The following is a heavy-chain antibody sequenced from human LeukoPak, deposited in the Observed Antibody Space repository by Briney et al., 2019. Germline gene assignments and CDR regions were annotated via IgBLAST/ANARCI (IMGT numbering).Heavy chain of an antibody. J-gene: IGHJ4*02. Sequence: GGSLRLSCLASGFTFSNYAMSWVRQAPGKGLEWVGRIKSKTDGGTTDYAAPVKGRFTISRDDSKNTLYLQMNSLKTEDTAVYYCTIPSKLGYEFDYWGQGTLVTVSS. CDR1: GFTFSNYA. V-gene: IGHV3-15*01. D-gene: IGHD5-12*01. CDR2: IKSKTDGGTT. CDR3: TIPSKLGYEFDY.